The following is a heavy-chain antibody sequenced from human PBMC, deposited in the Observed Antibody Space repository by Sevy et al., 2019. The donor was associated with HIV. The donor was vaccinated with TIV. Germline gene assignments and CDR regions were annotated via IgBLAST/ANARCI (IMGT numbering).Heavy chain of an antibody. V-gene: IGHV3-30*02. J-gene: IGHJ6*02. CDR1: GFTFSSYG. CDR3: AKDLNSGYDSIYYYYYGMDV. Sequence: GGSLRLSCAASGFTFSSYGMHWVRQAPGKGLEWVAFIRYDGSNKYYADSVKGRFTISRDNSKNTLYLQMNSLRAEDKAVYYCAKDLNSGYDSIYYYYYGMDVWGQGTTVTVSS. D-gene: IGHD5-12*01. CDR2: IRYDGSNK.